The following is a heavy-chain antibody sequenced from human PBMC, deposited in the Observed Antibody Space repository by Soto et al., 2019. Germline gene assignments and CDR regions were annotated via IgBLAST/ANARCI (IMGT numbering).Heavy chain of an antibody. Sequence: QVQLVQSGAEVKKPGASVKVSCKASGYTFTSYDINWVRQATGQGLEWMGWMNPNSCNTGYAQKFQGRVTMTRNTSISTAYMELSSLRSEDTAVYYCARRQQWPNHFDYWGQGPLVTVSS. V-gene: IGHV1-8*01. J-gene: IGHJ4*02. CDR3: ARRQQWPNHFDY. CDR1: GYTFTSYD. D-gene: IGHD6-19*01. CDR2: MNPNSCNT.